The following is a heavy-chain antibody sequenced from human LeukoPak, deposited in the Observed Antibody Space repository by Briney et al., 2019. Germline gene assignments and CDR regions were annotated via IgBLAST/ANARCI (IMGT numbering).Heavy chain of an antibody. CDR2: INHSGST. CDR3: ARDRRVPGTIRGNFDY. D-gene: IGHD2-2*01. V-gene: IGHV4-34*01. CDR1: GGSFSGYY. Sequence: SETLSLTCAVYGGSFSGYYWSWIRQPPGKGLEWIGEINHSGSTNYNPSLKSRVTISVDTSKNQFSLKLSSVTAADTAVYYCARDRRVPGTIRGNFDYWGQGTLVTVSS. J-gene: IGHJ4*02.